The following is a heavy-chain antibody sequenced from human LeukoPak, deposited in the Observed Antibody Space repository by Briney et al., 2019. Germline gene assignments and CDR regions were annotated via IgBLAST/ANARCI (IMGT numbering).Heavy chain of an antibody. CDR2: ISAFNGNT. CDR1: GYTFTSYG. V-gene: IGHV1-18*01. CDR3: ARDTRYCSGGSCYSVEGTSDY. J-gene: IGHJ4*02. Sequence: ASVKVSCKASGYTFTSYGISWVRQAPGQGLEWMGWISAFNGNTNYAQKLQGRVTMTTDTSTSTAYMELRSLRSDDTAVYYCARDTRYCSGGSCYSVEGTSDYWGQGTLVTVSS. D-gene: IGHD2-15*01.